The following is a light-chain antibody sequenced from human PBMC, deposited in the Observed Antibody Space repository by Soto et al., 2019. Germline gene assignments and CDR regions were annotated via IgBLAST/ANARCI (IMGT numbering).Light chain of an antibody. V-gene: IGKV1-5*03. J-gene: IGKJ4*01. CDR1: QSVYNW. CDR2: KAS. CDR3: QQYNSYLLT. Sequence: DIQMTQSPSTLSASVGDRVTITCRASQSVYNWLAWYQQKPGKAPKLLIYKASSLESGVPSRFSGSGSGTEFTLTISSLQPDDFATYYCQQYNSYLLTFGGGTKVDIK.